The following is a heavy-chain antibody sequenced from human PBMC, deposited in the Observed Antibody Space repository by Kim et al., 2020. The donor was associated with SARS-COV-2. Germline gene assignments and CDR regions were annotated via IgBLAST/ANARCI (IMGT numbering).Heavy chain of an antibody. CDR3: ARDSGRAVAVH. Sequence: GGSLRLSCAASGFTFSSYGMHWVRQAPGKGLEWVAVIWYDGSNKYYADSVKGRFTISRDNSKNTLYLQMNSLRAEDTAVYYCARDSGRAVAVHWGQGTLVTVSS. J-gene: IGHJ4*02. CDR2: IWYDGSNK. V-gene: IGHV3-33*01. CDR1: GFTFSSYG. D-gene: IGHD6-19*01.